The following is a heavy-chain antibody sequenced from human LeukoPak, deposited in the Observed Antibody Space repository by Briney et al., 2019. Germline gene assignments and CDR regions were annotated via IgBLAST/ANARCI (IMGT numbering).Heavy chain of an antibody. D-gene: IGHD5-18*01. CDR3: ARAVQLWLPFDY. V-gene: IGHV3-30*04. CDR1: GFTFSSYA. J-gene: IGHJ4*02. Sequence: PAGTLRLSCAASGFTFSSYAMHWVRQAPGHGLEWVAVISYDGSNKYYADSVKVRFTISRDNSKNTLYLQMNSLRGEDTAVYYCARAVQLWLPFDYWGQGTLVTVSS. CDR2: ISYDGSNK.